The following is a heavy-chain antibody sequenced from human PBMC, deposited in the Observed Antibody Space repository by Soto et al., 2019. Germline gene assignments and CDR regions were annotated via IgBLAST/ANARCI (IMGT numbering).Heavy chain of an antibody. Sequence: SETLSLTCTVSGGSISSADYYWSWIRQPPWNGLEWIGSIYYSGTTYYSPSLKSRVRMSVDTSKNQFSLELTSATAADTAVYYCARDESLDYGDFGGCFGSWGQGXLVTVYS. V-gene: IGHV4-30-4*01. CDR1: GGSISSADYY. CDR3: ARDESLDYGDFGGCFGS. D-gene: IGHD4-17*01. CDR2: IYYSGTT. J-gene: IGHJ4*02.